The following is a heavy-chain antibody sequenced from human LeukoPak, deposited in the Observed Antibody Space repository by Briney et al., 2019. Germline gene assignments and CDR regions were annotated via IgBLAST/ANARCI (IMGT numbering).Heavy chain of an antibody. CDR1: GFTFSDAW. CDR2: IKSNPAGGTT. CDR3: ATEYYGSFNY. V-gene: IGHV3-15*01. J-gene: IGHJ4*02. Sequence: GGSLRLSCAASGFTFSDAWMSWVRPAPWKGLEWVGCIKSNPAGGTTDYAAPVKGRFTISRDDSKNTLYLQMSSLITEDTAVYFCATEYYGSFNYWGQGTLVTVSS. D-gene: IGHD1-26*01.